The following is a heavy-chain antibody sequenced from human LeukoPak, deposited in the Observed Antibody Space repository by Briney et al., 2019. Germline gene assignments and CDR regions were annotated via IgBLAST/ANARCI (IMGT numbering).Heavy chain of an antibody. CDR2: INPRGGGT. CDR3: ARDRFWSAPYMGSGYDAFDI. D-gene: IGHD3-3*01. J-gene: IGHJ3*02. V-gene: IGHV1-46*01. Sequence: GASVKVSCKASGYTFTSYYMHWVRQAPGQGLEWMGIINPRGGGTSYAQKFQGRVTMTRDTSTSTVYMELSSLRPEDTAVYYCARDRFWSAPYMGSGYDAFDIWGRGTMVTVSS. CDR1: GYTFTSYY.